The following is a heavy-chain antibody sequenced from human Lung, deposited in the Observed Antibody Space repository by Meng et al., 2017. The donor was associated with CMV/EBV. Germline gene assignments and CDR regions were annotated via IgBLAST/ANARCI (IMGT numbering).Heavy chain of an antibody. D-gene: IGHD5-24*01. CDR3: ARVEMSTSWAFDY. CDR1: GYSFTSYW. V-gene: IGHV5-51*01. CDR2: IYPGDSDI. Sequence: EXXKISXEGFGYSFTSYWIGWVRQMPGRGLEWMGIIYPGDSDIRYSPSFDGQVIISADKTVSTAYLQWSSLKASDSATYYCARVEMSTSWAFDYWGQGTXVTVAS. J-gene: IGHJ4*02.